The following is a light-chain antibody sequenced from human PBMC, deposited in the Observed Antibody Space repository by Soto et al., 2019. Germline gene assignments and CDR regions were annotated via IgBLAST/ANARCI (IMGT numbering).Light chain of an antibody. Sequence: DIQMTQSPSAMSASVGDRVTITCRASRGISNFLAWFQQKPGRVPRRLIYGASSLQSGVPSRFSGTGSGKEFTLTISSLKPEDFATYYCLQHNTSSTTLGQATRLEIK. CDR1: RGISNF. V-gene: IGKV1-17*03. CDR3: LQHNTSSTT. J-gene: IGKJ5*01. CDR2: GAS.